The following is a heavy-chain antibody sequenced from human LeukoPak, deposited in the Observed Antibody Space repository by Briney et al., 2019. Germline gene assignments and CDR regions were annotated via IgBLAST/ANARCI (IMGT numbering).Heavy chain of an antibody. CDR2: INPSGGST. CDR3: ATVWPGSGSYFDY. V-gene: IGHV1-46*01. D-gene: IGHD6-19*01. J-gene: IGHJ4*02. CDR1: GYTFTSYY. Sequence: ASVKVSCKASGYTFTSYYMHWVRQAPGQGLEWMGIINPSGGSTSYAQKFQGRVTMTEDTSTDTAYMELSSLRSEDTAVYYCATVWPGSGSYFDYWGQGTLVTVSS.